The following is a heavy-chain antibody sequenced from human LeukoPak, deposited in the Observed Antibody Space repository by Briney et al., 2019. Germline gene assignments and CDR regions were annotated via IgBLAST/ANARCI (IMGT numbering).Heavy chain of an antibody. D-gene: IGHD6-19*01. CDR3: ARYSSGWYYQH. CDR2: IFYSGST. CDR1: GGSISSGDYY. Sequence: SETLSLTCTVSGGSISSGDYYWSWIRQPPGKGLEWIGYIFYSGSTYYNPSPKSRVTISVDTSKNRFSLKLSSVTAADTAVYYCARYSSGWYYQHWGQGTLVTVSS. J-gene: IGHJ1*01. V-gene: IGHV4-30-4*01.